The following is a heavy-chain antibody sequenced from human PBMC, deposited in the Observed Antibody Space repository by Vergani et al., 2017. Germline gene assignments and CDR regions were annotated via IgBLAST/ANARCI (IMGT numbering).Heavy chain of an antibody. J-gene: IGHJ4*02. V-gene: IGHV4-59*01. CDR3: ARATTHFDY. D-gene: IGHD1-1*01. CDR2: IYYSGST. Sequence: QVQLQESGPGLVKPSETLSLTCTVSGGSLSSYYWSWIRQPPGKGLEWIGYIYYSGSTNYNPSLKSRVTISVDTSKNQFSLKLSSVTAADTAVYYCARATTHFDYWGQGTLVTVSS. CDR1: GGSLSSYY.